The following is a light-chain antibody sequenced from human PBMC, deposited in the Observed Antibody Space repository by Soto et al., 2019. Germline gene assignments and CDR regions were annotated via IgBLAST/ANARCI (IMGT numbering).Light chain of an antibody. Sequence: DVHMTQSAAKRAGPVGYRVTITCRASQTISSWLAWYQQKPGKAPKLLIYKASTLKSGVPSRFSGSRYGTEFTLTISSLQTDDFATYYCQHYNSYSEAYGQGTKVDIK. V-gene: IGKV1-5*03. CDR2: KAS. CDR1: QTISSW. CDR3: QHYNSYSEA. J-gene: IGKJ1*01.